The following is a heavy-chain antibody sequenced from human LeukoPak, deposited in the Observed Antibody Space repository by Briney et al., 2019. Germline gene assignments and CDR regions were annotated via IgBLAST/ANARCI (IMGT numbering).Heavy chain of an antibody. CDR2: IWYGGSNK. CDR1: GFTFSSYG. Sequence: PGRSLRLSCAASGFTFSSYGMHWVRQAPGKGLEWVAVIWYGGSNKYYADSVKGRFTISRDNSKNTLYLQMNSLRAEDTAVYYCARDHVGGKYYYMDVWGKGTTVTVSS. CDR3: ARDHVGGKYYYMDV. V-gene: IGHV3-33*08. D-gene: IGHD3-16*01. J-gene: IGHJ6*03.